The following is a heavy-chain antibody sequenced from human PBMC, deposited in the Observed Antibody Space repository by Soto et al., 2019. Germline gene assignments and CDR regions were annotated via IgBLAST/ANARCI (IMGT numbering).Heavy chain of an antibody. D-gene: IGHD1-7*01. CDR3: ATVKSEYNWNYSPSWFDP. Sequence: ASVKVSCKVSGYTLTELSMHWVRQAPGKGLEWMGGFDPEDGETIYAQKFQGRVTMTEDTSTDTAYMELSSLRSEETAVYYCATVKSEYNWNYSPSWFDPWGQGTMVTVYS. CDR1: GYTLTELS. V-gene: IGHV1-24*01. CDR2: FDPEDGET. J-gene: IGHJ5*02.